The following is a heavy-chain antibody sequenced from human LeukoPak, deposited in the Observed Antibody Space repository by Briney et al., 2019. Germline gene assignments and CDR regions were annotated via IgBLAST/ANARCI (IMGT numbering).Heavy chain of an antibody. J-gene: IGHJ6*02. CDR2: MNPSGGNT. CDR1: GYTFTSYD. V-gene: IGHV1-8*01. D-gene: IGHD2-15*01. CDR3: ARGCSGGSCNWMDV. Sequence: ASVRVSCKASGYTFTSYDINWARQATGLGLEWMGWMNPSGGNTGYAQKFLGRVTMTRDTSIRTAYMELSNLRSEDTAVYYCARGCSGGSCNWMDVWGQGTTVTVSS.